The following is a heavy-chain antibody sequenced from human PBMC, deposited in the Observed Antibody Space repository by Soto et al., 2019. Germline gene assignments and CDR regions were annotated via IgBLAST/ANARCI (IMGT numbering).Heavy chain of an antibody. V-gene: IGHV4-4*07. Sequence: SETLSLTCTVSGASISSNFWSWIRQPAGKGLEWIGRLYASGSTNYNPSLKSRVTMSADTSKNQFSLKVTSVTAADTAIYYYARVGHTYGNYFFDYWGQGTLVTVSS. CDR1: GASISSNF. J-gene: IGHJ4*02. D-gene: IGHD5-18*01. CDR3: ARVGHTYGNYFFDY. CDR2: LYASGST.